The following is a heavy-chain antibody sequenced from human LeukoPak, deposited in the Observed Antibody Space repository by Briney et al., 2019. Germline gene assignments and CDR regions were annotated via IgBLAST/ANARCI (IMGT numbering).Heavy chain of an antibody. D-gene: IGHD3-10*01. CDR2: ISDSGTST. CDR3: AKGVSGYGSGRPFDY. Sequence: RGSLRLSCAASGFTFSSYAMICVRQAPGKGLYWVSLISDSGTSTYYPDSVKGRFTISRDNSKNTAYLQMNSLRAEDTAVYYCAKGVSGYGSGRPFDYWGQGTLVTVSS. V-gene: IGHV3-23*01. CDR1: GFTFSSYA. J-gene: IGHJ4*02.